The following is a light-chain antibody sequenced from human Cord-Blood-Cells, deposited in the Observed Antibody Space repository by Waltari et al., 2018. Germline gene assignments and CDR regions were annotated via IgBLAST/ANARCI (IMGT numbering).Light chain of an antibody. J-gene: IGKJ4*01. CDR3: QQFNNYLT. Sequence: AIHLTHSPPSLSASVGAGVTITCRASQGISSALAWYQQKPGKAPKLLIYDASSLESGVPSRFSGSGSGTDFTLTISSLQPEDFATYYCQQFNNYLTFGGGTKVEIK. CDR2: DAS. V-gene: IGKV1D-13*01. CDR1: QGISSA.